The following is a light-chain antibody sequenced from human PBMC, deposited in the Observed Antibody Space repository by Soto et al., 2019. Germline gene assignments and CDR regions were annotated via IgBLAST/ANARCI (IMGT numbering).Light chain of an antibody. CDR2: AAS. J-gene: IGKJ5*01. Sequence: DIQTTQVPPTLCASLLERQTITCRASQSISTFLNWYQQKPGKAPNLLIYAASGLQSGVPSRFSGSGSGTDFTLTISSLQPEDFATYYCQQSYRTPITGGQGTKLEIK. CDR3: QQSYRTPIT. V-gene: IGKV1-39*01. CDR1: QSISTF.